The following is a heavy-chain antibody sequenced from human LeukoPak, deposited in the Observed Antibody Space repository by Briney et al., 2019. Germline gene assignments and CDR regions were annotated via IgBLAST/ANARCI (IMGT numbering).Heavy chain of an antibody. CDR3: AKDRRPLSDYYDSSGYP. CDR2: ISHSGSTI. CDR1: GYMFSDYY. J-gene: IGHJ5*02. D-gene: IGHD3-22*01. V-gene: IGHV3-11*01. Sequence: GGSLRLSCAASGYMFSDYYMSWIRQAPEKGLEWLSYISHSGSTIYYADSVKGRFTISRDNSKNTLYLQMNSLRAEDTAVYYCAKDRRPLSDYYDSSGYPWGQGTLVTVSS.